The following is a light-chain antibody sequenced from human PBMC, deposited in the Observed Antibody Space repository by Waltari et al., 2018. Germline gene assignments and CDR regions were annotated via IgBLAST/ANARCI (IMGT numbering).Light chain of an antibody. Sequence: QSALTQPPSASGSPGQSVTISCTGTNSDVGAYNYVSWYQQRPGKAPKLIIFEVTKRPSGVPGRFSGSKSGNTASLTVSGLQADDEADYFCTSYGGSNNLLFGGGTKLTVL. V-gene: IGLV2-8*01. J-gene: IGLJ3*02. CDR3: TSYGGSNNLL. CDR1: NSDVGAYNY. CDR2: EVT.